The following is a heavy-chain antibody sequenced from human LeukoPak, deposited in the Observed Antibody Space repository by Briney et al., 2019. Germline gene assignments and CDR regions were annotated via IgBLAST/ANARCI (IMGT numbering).Heavy chain of an antibody. D-gene: IGHD5-12*01. V-gene: IGHV1-18*01. Sequence: GASVKVSCKASGYTFTSYGISWVRQAPGQGLEWMGWISAYNGNTNYAQKLQGRVTMTTDTSTSTAYMELRSLRSDDTAVYYRARAGYSGYEVYYYYGMDVWGQGTTVTVSS. CDR2: ISAYNGNT. J-gene: IGHJ6*02. CDR1: GYTFTSYG. CDR3: ARAGYSGYEVYYYYGMDV.